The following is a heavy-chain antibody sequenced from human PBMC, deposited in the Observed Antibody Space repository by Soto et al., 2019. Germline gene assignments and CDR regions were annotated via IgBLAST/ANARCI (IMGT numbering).Heavy chain of an antibody. CDR2: ISYDGSNK. V-gene: IGHV3-30*18. J-gene: IGHJ6*02. Sequence: GGSLRLSCAASGLTFSSYGMHWVRQAPGKGLEWVAVISYDGSNKYYADSVKGRFTISRDNSKNTLYLQMNSLRAEDKAVYYCAKDKGAGTQNPFYYYYGMDVWGQGTTVTVSS. CDR1: GLTFSSYG. CDR3: AKDKGAGTQNPFYYYYGMDV.